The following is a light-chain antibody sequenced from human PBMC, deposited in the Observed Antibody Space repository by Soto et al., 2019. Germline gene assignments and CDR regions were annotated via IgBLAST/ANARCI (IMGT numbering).Light chain of an antibody. Sequence: QSALTQPASVSGSPGQSITISCTGTSSDVGGYNYVSWYQQHPGKAPKLVIYGVSGRPSGVSNRFAGSKSGSTASLTNSGLQAEDEADYYCSSYTSSSTNYVFGTGTKLTVL. J-gene: IGLJ1*01. V-gene: IGLV2-14*03. CDR2: GVS. CDR1: SSDVGGYNY. CDR3: SSYTSSSTNYV.